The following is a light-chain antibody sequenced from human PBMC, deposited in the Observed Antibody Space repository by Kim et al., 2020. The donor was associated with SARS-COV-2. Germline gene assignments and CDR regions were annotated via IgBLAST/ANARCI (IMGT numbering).Light chain of an antibody. V-gene: IGLV2-14*03. CDR2: DVN. CDR3: SSFTDSNSWV. J-gene: IGLJ3*02. CDR1: SSDVGGYNY. Sequence: GLSITISCTGPSSDVGGYNYVAWYQQHPGKAPTLMIYDVNSRPTGVSSRFSGSKSGNTASLTISGLQPEDDADYYCSSFTDSNSWVFGGGTQLTVL.